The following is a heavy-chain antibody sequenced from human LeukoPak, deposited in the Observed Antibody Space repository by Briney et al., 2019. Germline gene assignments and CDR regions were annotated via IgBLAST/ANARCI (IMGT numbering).Heavy chain of an antibody. CDR1: GFTFSSYG. J-gene: IGHJ6*02. V-gene: IGHV3-33*01. CDR3: ARDVVVGTHYGMDV. D-gene: IGHD2-21*01. Sequence: GGSLRLSCTASGFTFSSYGMHWVRQAPGKGLEWVAIIWYDGSNKYYADSVKGRFTISRDNSKNTLYLQVNSLRVEDTAVYYCARDVVVGTHYGMDVWGQGTTVTVSS. CDR2: IWYDGSNK.